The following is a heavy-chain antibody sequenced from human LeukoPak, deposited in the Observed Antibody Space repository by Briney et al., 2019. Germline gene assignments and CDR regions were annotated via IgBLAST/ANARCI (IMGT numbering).Heavy chain of an antibody. V-gene: IGHV4-31*03. CDR3: ARVHSRRYDSSGYYIDY. D-gene: IGHD3-22*01. J-gene: IGHJ4*02. Sequence: PSQTLSLTCTVSGGSVSSGGYYWSWIRQHPGKGLEWIGYIYYSGSTYYNPSLKSRVTISVDTSKNQFSLKLSSVTAADTAAYYCARVHSRRYDSSGYYIDYWGQGTLVTVSS. CDR1: GGSVSSGGYY. CDR2: IYYSGST.